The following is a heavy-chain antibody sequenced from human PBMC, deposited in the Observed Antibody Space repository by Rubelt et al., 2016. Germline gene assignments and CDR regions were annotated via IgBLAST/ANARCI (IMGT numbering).Heavy chain of an antibody. CDR3: AHRRSDTAMVDFDY. Sequence: QITLKESGPTLVKPTQTLTLTCTFSGFSLSTSGVGVGWIRQPPGKALEWLALIYWDDDKRYSPSLKSRLTITKDTSKNLVALTMTNMDPVDTATYYCAHRRSDTAMVDFDYWGQGTLVTVSS. CDR1: GFSLSTSGVG. V-gene: IGHV2-5*02. D-gene: IGHD5-18*01. J-gene: IGHJ4*02. CDR2: IYWDDDK.